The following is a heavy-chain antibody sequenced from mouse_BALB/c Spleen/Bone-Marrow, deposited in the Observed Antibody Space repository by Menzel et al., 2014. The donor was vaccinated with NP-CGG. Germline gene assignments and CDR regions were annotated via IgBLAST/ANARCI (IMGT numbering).Heavy chain of an antibody. CDR3: VRWATYPLMDY. CDR1: GFTFGSYA. J-gene: IGHJ4*01. CDR2: ISSAGST. D-gene: IGHD3-1*01. V-gene: IGHV5-6-5*01. Sequence: EVKLVESGGGLVRPGGSLKLSCAASGFTFGSYAMSWVRQTPEKGLVWVASISSAGSTYYPNSVKGRFTVSRDNARNILYLQMSGLRSEDTAMYYCVRWATYPLMDYWGQGTSVTVSP.